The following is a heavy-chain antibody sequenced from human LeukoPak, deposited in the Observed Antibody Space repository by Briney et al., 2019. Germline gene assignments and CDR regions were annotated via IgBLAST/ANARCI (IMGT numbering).Heavy chain of an antibody. CDR1: RGTLSSYT. CDR2: IIPIFGTA. D-gene: IGHD2-2*01. V-gene: IGHV1-69*13. CDR3: ARVPYCGSTSCPTWFDP. Sequence: GASVKVSSKASRGTLSSYTICWVRQAPGQRLEWMGEIIPIFGTANNAQKFQGRVTITPDESTSTAYMELSSLRSERTAVYYRARVPYCGSTSCPTWFDPWGQGALVTVSS. J-gene: IGHJ5*02.